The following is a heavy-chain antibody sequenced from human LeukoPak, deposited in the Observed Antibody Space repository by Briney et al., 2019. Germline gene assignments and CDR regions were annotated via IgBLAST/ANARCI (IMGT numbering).Heavy chain of an antibody. V-gene: IGHV3-74*01. CDR2: INSDGSST. Sequence: PGGSLRLSCAASGFTFSRYWMTWVRQAPGKGLVWVSRINSDGSSTGYADSVKGRFIISRDNAKNMLYLQMNSLRAEDTAVYYCARGGKAGAKLGHPNNLDYWGQGTLVTVSS. D-gene: IGHD1-26*01. CDR3: ARGGKAGAKLGHPNNLDY. J-gene: IGHJ4*02. CDR1: GFTFSRYW.